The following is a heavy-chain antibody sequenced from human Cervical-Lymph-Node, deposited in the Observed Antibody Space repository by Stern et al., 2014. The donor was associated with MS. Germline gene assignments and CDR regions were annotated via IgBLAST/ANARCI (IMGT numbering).Heavy chain of an antibody. CDR2: SQPSWIT. D-gene: IGHD6-6*01. CDR1: GGSISNADYH. J-gene: IGHJ6*02. V-gene: IGHV4-30-4*01. Sequence: QVQLQESGPGLVKTSQTLSLTCTVSGGSISNADYHWSWIRQPPGKGLECIGYSQPSWITYYDPSLKSRLYISLDSSTTQCSRTLSAVTAADTALYYCATSIAALPLAVWGQGTTVTVSS. CDR3: ATSIAALPLAV.